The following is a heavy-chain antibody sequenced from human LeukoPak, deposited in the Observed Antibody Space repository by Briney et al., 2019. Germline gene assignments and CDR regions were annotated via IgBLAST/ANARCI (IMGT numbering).Heavy chain of an antibody. CDR2: INPNSGGT. CDR1: GYTFTGYY. CDR3: ARVTGESKALDY. J-gene: IGHJ4*02. V-gene: IGHV1-2*02. D-gene: IGHD3-16*01. Sequence: ASVKVSCKASGYTFTGYYMHWVRQAPGQGLEWMGWINPNSGGTNYAQKFQGRVTMTRDTSISTAYMELSRLRSDDTAVYYCARVTGESKALDYWGQGTLVTVSS.